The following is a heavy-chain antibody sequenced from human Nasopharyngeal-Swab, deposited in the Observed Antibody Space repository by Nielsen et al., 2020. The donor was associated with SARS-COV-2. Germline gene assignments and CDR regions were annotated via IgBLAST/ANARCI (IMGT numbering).Heavy chain of an antibody. CDR3: AVSGYPDNYYYYYYMDV. CDR2: ISSSSSYI. CDR1: GFTFSSYS. Sequence: GESLKISCAASGFTFSSYSMNWVRQAPGKGLEWVSSISSSSSYIYYADSVKGRFTISRDNAKNSLYLQMNSLRAEDTAVYYCAVSGYPDNYYYYYYMDVWGKGTTVTVSS. J-gene: IGHJ6*03. D-gene: IGHD3-22*01. V-gene: IGHV3-21*01.